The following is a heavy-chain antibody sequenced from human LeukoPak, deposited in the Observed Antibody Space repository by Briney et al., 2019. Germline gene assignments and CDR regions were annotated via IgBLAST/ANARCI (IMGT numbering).Heavy chain of an antibody. CDR3: AREGNTRHYMDV. CDR1: GYTFTRYW. D-gene: IGHD2-15*01. Sequence: GESLKISCKASGYTFTRYWIGWVRQVPGKGLEWMGIIYPGDSDTTYSPSFRGQVTISADKSSSIIYLQWSSLKASDTAMYYCAREGNTRHYMDVWGKGATVSVS. V-gene: IGHV5-51*01. CDR2: IYPGDSDT. J-gene: IGHJ6*03.